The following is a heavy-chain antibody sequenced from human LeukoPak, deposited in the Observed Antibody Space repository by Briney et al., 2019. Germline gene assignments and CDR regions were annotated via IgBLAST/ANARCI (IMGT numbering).Heavy chain of an antibody. V-gene: IGHV4-59*01. D-gene: IGHD3-16*01. Sequence: SETLSLTCTVSGGSISSYYWSWLRQPPGKGLEWIGYIDYSGSTNYNPSLKSRVTISVDTSKNQFSLKLSSVTAADTAVYYCARYDYVSFDYWGQGTLVTVSS. J-gene: IGHJ4*02. CDR2: IDYSGST. CDR1: GGSISSYY. CDR3: ARYDYVSFDY.